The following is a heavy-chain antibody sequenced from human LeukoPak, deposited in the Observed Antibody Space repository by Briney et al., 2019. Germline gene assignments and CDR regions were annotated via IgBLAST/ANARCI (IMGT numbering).Heavy chain of an antibody. CDR2: ISGSGGST. Sequence: GGSLRLSCEASGFTFRSYAMSWVRQAPGKGLEWVSAISGSGGSTYYADSVKGRFTISRDNSKNSLYLQMNSLRAEDTAVYYCARIGITNYHDSSGYFDYCGQGTLVTVSS. V-gene: IGHV3-23*01. CDR3: ARIGITNYHDSSGYFDY. CDR1: GFTFRSYA. D-gene: IGHD3-22*01. J-gene: IGHJ4*02.